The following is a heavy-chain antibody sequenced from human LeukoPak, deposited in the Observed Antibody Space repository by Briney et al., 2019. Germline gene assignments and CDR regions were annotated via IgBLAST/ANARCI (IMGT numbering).Heavy chain of an antibody. V-gene: IGHV4-34*01. CDR1: GGSFSGYY. Sequence: SETLSLTCAVYGGSFSGYYWSWIRQPPGKGLEWIGEINHSGSTNYNPSLKSRVTISVDTSKNQFSLKLSSVTAADTAVYYCARGTTLVVVAAIPNYYYYMDVWGKGTTVTVSS. CDR3: ARGTTLVVVAAIPNYYYYMDV. D-gene: IGHD2-15*01. CDR2: INHSGST. J-gene: IGHJ6*03.